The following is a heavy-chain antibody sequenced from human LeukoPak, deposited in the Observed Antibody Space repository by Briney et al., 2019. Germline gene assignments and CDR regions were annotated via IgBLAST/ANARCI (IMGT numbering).Heavy chain of an antibody. J-gene: IGHJ4*02. CDR3: ARWRSYYDFWSGYSYYFDY. Sequence: ASVKVSCKAPGYTFTSYDINWVRQATGQGLEWMGWMNPNSGNTGYAQKFQGRVTITRNTSISTAYMELSSLRSEDTAVYYCARWRSYYDFWSGYSYYFDYWGQGTLVTVSS. CDR2: MNPNSGNT. D-gene: IGHD3-3*01. CDR1: GYTFTSYD. V-gene: IGHV1-8*03.